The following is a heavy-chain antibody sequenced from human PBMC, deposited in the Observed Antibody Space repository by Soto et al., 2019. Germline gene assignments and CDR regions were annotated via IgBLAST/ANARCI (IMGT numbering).Heavy chain of an antibody. Sequence: SVKVSCKASGGTFNSYTISWVRQAPGQGLEWMGRIIPILGIANYAQKFQGRVTITADKSTSTAYMELSSLRSEDTAVYYCARERGDYYFDYWGQGTLVTVSS. D-gene: IGHD2-21*02. CDR1: GGTFNSYT. V-gene: IGHV1-69*04. CDR2: IIPILGIA. J-gene: IGHJ4*02. CDR3: ARERGDYYFDY.